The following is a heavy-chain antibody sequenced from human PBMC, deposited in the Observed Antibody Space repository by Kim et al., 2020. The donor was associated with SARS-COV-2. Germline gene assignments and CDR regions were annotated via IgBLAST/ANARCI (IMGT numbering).Heavy chain of an antibody. CDR1: GGSFSGYY. V-gene: IGHV4-34*01. J-gene: IGHJ4*02. Sequence: SETLSLTCAVYGGSFSGYYWSWIRQPPGKGLEWIREINHSGSTNYNPSLKSRATISVDTSNNQFSLKLSSVTAADTADYYCARFKEEVSMIVVVITTVSRYAEYWGQGTPVTVSS. CDR3: ARFKEEVSMIVVVITTVSRYAEY. D-gene: IGHD3-22*01. CDR2: INHSGST.